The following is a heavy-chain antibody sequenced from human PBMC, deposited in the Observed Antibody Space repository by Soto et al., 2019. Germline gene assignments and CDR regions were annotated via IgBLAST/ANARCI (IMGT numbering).Heavy chain of an antibody. CDR3: ARDVARPSATAILDS. D-gene: IGHD2-21*02. J-gene: IGHJ4*02. CDR1: AFTLNTYS. CDR2: MTSEGYT. V-gene: IGHV3-21*01. Sequence: GSLRLSCTSSAFTLNTYSMNWVRQAPGAGLEWVSSMTSEGYTYYADSVKGRFGISRDDVKNSLHLQMNSLRADDTAVYYCARDVARPSATAILDSWGQGALVTVSS.